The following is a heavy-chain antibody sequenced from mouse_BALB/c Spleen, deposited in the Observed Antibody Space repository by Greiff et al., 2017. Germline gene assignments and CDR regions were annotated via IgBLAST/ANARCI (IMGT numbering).Heavy chain of an antibody. Sequence: QVQLQQSGPELARPGASVKLSCKASGYTFTSYWTQWVKQRPGQGLEWIGAIYPGDGDTRYTQKFKGKATLTADKSSSTAYMQLSSLASEDSAVYYCARAMGIYAMDYWGQGTSVTVSS. CDR3: ARAMGIYAMDY. J-gene: IGHJ4*01. CDR2: IYPGDGDT. CDR1: GYTFTSYW. V-gene: IGHV1-87*01.